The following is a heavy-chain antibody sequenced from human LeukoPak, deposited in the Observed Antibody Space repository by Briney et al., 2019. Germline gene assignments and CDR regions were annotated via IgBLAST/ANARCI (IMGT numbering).Heavy chain of an antibody. CDR2: IYPDDSDT. CDR1: EYSFPNYC. J-gene: IGHJ4*02. Sequence: GESLKISCKHSEYSFPNYCIGWVRQMPGKGLEWMGIIYPDDSDTRYSPSFQGQVTISADRSISTAYLQWSSLRASDTAMYYCAIGRGGQQLGDYWGQGTLVTVSS. CDR3: AIGRGGQQLGDY. D-gene: IGHD6-13*01. V-gene: IGHV5-51*01.